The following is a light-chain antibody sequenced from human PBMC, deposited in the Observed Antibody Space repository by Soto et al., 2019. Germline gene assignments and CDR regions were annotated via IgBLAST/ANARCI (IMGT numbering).Light chain of an antibody. CDR3: QQLKTYPRT. J-gene: IGKJ4*01. CDR1: QGISNY. Sequence: DIQLTQSPSFLSASVGDRVTITCRASQGISNYLAWYQQKPENAPQLLIYGTSILQSEVPSRFSGSRTGTEFSITISSLQTEDFATYFCQQLKTYPRTFGVGTKVDIK. V-gene: IGKV1-9*01. CDR2: GTS.